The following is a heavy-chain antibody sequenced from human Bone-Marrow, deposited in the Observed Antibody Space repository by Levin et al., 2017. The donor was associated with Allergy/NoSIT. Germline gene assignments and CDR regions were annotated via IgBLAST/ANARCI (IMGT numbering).Heavy chain of an antibody. V-gene: IGHV3-11*01. J-gene: IGHJ6*02. CDR3: ARSALLATEVPYYYYYYGMDV. CDR1: GFTFSDYY. D-gene: IGHD1-14*01. Sequence: GGSLRLSCAASGFTFSDYYMSWIRQAPGKGLEWVSYISSSGSTIYYADSVKGRFTISRDNAKNSLYLQMNSLRAEDTAVYYCARSALLATEVPYYYYYYGMDVWGQGTTVTVSS. CDR2: ISSSGSTI.